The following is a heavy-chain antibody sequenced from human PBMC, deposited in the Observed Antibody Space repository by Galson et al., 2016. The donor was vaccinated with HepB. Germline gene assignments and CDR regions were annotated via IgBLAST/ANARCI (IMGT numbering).Heavy chain of an antibody. Sequence: SETLSLTCTVSGGSISSNGSISNSIYYWGWIRQPPGKGLEWIGSIYYSGTTYYNPSLKSRVTISVDTSKNQFSLKLSSVTAADTAVYYCARHERVAYYGSGTYYNTPLRFSYWGQGTLVTVSS. CDR3: ARHERVAYYGSGTYYNTPLRFSY. CDR2: IYYSGTT. CDR1: GGSISSNGSISNSIYY. V-gene: IGHV4-39*01. D-gene: IGHD3-10*01. J-gene: IGHJ4*02.